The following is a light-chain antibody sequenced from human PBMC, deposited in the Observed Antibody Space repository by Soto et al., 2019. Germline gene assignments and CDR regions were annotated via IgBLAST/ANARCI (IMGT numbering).Light chain of an antibody. CDR1: RSILYPSDKRNY. CDR2: WAS. V-gene: IGKV4-1*01. CDR3: QQYYETPHT. J-gene: IGKJ2*01. Sequence: DIVMTQSPDSLSVSLGVRATITCKSSRSILYPSDKRNYLAWYQQKPGQPPKLLLYWASTRESGVPARFTGSGSWTYFTLTTNSLQAEDVAVYFCQQYYETPHTFGQGTKL.